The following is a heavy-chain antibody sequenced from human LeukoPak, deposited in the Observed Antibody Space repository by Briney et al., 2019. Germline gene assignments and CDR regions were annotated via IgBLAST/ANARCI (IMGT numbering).Heavy chain of an antibody. D-gene: IGHD2-2*01. Sequence: PSETLSLTCTVSGGSISSSSYYWGRIRQPPGKGLEWIGSIYYSGSTYYNPSLKSRVTISVDTSKNQFSLKLSSVTAADTAVYYCAGEGCSSTSCYFYWFDPWGQGTLVTVSS. CDR1: GGSISSSSYY. J-gene: IGHJ5*02. CDR2: IYYSGST. V-gene: IGHV4-39*07. CDR3: AGEGCSSTSCYFYWFDP.